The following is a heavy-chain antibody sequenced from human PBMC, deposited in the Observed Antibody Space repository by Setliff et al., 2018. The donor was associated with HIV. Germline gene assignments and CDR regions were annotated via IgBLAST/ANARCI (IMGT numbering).Heavy chain of an antibody. Sequence: PGGSLRLSCSASGFTFSDFEMNWVRQAPGKGLEWVAYIGSGDNTIFYADSVKGRFTISWDNAKNSLYLQMNSLRAEETAVYYCARPLTGYSITHYYYMDVWGKGTTVTVS. V-gene: IGHV3-48*03. CDR3: ARPLTGYSITHYYYMDV. CDR1: GFTFSDFE. CDR2: IGSGDNTI. J-gene: IGHJ6*03. D-gene: IGHD3-9*01.